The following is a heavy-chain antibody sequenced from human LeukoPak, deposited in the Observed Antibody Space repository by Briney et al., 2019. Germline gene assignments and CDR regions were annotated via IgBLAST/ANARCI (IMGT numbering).Heavy chain of an antibody. Sequence: GGSLRLSCAASGFTFSSYEMNWVRQAPGKGLEGVSYISSSGSTIYYADSAKGRFTISRDNAKNSLYLQMNSLRAEDTAVYYCASDPESRQGNDAFDIWGQGTMVTVSP. CDR3: ASDPESRQGNDAFDI. D-gene: IGHD1-14*01. CDR1: GFTFSSYE. CDR2: ISSSGSTI. V-gene: IGHV3-48*03. J-gene: IGHJ3*02.